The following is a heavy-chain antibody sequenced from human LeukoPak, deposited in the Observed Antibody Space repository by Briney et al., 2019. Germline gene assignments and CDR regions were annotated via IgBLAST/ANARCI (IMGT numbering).Heavy chain of an antibody. J-gene: IGHJ4*02. Sequence: PSETLSLTCAVYGGSFSGYYWSWIRQPPGKGLECIGEINHSGSTNYTPSLKSRVTISVDKSKNQFSLKLSSVTAADTAVYYCAAKNWSYLCLDYWGQGTLVTVSS. D-gene: IGHD1-7*01. CDR1: GGSFSGYY. CDR3: AAKNWSYLCLDY. CDR2: INHSGST. V-gene: IGHV4-34*01.